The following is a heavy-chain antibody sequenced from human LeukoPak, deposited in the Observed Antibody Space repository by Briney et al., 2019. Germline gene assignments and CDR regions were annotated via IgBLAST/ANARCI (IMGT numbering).Heavy chain of an antibody. D-gene: IGHD3-16*01. CDR2: INEDATTI. V-gene: IGHV3-74*01. J-gene: IGHJ4*02. CDR3: VRDLILVWTPGDDFDF. CDR1: GFTFKNHA. Sequence: GGSLRLSCAASGFTFKNHAMNWVRQAPGKGLEWVSRINEDATTITYADSVKGRFIISRDNSKKSLYLQMNNLRAEDTAVYYCVRDLILVWTPGDDFDFWGQGTLVIVSS.